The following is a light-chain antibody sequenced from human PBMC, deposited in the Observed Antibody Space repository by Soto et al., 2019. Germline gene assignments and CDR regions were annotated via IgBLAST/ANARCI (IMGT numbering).Light chain of an antibody. CDR2: GAS. J-gene: IGKJ4*01. V-gene: IGKV3-15*01. CDR3: QQYNNWPLT. Sequence: DIVVTQSPATLSVSPGGRATLSCRASQNVGSNFAWYQQTPGQAPRLLIYGASTRATGISATFSGSGSGTEFTLTISSLQSEDSAVYFCQQYNNWPLTFGGGTKLEIK. CDR1: QNVGSN.